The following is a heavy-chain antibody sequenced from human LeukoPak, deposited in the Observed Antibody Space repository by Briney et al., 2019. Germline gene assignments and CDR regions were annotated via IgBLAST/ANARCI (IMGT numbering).Heavy chain of an antibody. CDR2: ISGSGGST. Sequence: PGGSLRLSCAASGFTFSSYAMSWIRQAPGKGLEWVSAISGSGGSTYYADSVKGRFTISRDNSKNTLYLQMNSLRAEDTAVYYCAKGSGYYTYYFDYWGQGTLVTVSS. J-gene: IGHJ4*02. CDR3: AKGSGYYTYYFDY. V-gene: IGHV3-23*01. CDR1: GFTFSSYA. D-gene: IGHD3-22*01.